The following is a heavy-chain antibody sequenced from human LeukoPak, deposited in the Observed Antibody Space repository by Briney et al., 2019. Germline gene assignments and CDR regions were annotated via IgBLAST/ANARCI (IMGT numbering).Heavy chain of an antibody. V-gene: IGHV4-59*01. J-gene: IGHJ3*02. CDR2: IYYSRST. CDR3: ARDSMSRAFDI. CDR1: GGSISSYY. Sequence: SETLSLTCTVSGGSISSYYWSWIRQPPGKGLEWIGYIYYSRSTNYNPSLKSRVTISLDTSKNQFSLKLSSVTAADTAVYYCARDSMSRAFDIWDQGTMVTVSS.